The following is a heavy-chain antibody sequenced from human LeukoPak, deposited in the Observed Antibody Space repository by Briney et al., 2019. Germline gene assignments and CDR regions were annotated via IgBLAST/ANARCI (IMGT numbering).Heavy chain of an antibody. V-gene: IGHV3-21*01. J-gene: IGHJ5*02. CDR2: ISSSSSYI. CDR1: GLTFSSYS. Sequence: GGSLRLFCAASGLTFSSYSMNWVRQAPGKGLEWVSSISSSSSYIYYADSVKGRFTISRDNAKNSLYLQMNSLRAEDTAVYYCARSQQLVNWFDPWGQGTLVTVSS. D-gene: IGHD6-13*01. CDR3: ARSQQLVNWFDP.